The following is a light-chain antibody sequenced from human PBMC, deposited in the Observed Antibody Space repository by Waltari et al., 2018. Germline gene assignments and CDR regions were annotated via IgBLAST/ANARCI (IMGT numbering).Light chain of an antibody. J-gene: IGLJ1*01. CDR3: CSYAGLGIYV. V-gene: IGLV2-23*02. CDR2: EVT. Sequence: QSLLPPPASVSGPPGQSFSISCPGTSRDFSPYHLVLWYQQYPGKAPKLMVYEVTKRTSGVSDRFSGSKSGNTASLTIYGLQSEDEADYYCCSYAGLGIYVFGTGTKVTVL. CDR1: SRDFSPYHL.